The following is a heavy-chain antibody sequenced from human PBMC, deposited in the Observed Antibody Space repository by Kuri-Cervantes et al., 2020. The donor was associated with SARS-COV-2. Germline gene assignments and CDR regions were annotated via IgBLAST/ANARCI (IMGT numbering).Heavy chain of an antibody. D-gene: IGHD1-26*01. CDR1: GFTFSSYG. Sequence: GESLKISCAASGFTFSSYGMHWVRQAPGKGLEWVAVISYDGSNKHYADSVKGRFTISRDNSKNTLYLQMNSLRAEDTAVYYCAKEMGATKYFQHWGQGTLVTVSS. V-gene: IGHV3-30*18. J-gene: IGHJ1*01. CDR3: AKEMGATKYFQH. CDR2: ISYDGSNK.